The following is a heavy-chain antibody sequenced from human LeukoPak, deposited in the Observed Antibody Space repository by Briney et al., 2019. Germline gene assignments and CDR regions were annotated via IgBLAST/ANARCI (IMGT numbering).Heavy chain of an antibody. CDR1: GFTFSSYA. CDR2: ISYDGSNK. CDR3: TTDHLTIFGVVIIGPDYFDY. J-gene: IGHJ4*02. Sequence: PGGSLRLSCAASGFTFSSYAMHWVRQAPGKGLEWVAVISYDGSNKYYADSVKGRFTISRDNSKNTLYLQMNSLKTEDTAVYYCTTDHLTIFGVVIIGPDYFDYWGQGTLVTVSS. V-gene: IGHV3-30-3*01. D-gene: IGHD3-3*01.